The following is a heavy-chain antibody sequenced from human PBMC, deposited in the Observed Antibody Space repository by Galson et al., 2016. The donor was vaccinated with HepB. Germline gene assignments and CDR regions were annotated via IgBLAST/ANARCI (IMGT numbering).Heavy chain of an antibody. D-gene: IGHD4-23*01. CDR2: LYYSGNT. V-gene: IGHV4-39*01. CDR3: ARHRDDGNSYGMDV. Sequence: SETLSLTCTVSGGSISSSSYYWGWIRQPPGKGLEWIGSLYYSGNTYYKSSLKSRVTISGDTSKNQFALKLSSVTAADTAVYYCARHRDDGNSYGMDVWGQGTTVTVSS. J-gene: IGHJ6*02. CDR1: GGSISSSSYY.